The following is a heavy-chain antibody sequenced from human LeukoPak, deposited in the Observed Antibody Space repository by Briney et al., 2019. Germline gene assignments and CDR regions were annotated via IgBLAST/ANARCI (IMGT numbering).Heavy chain of an antibody. Sequence: SETLSLTCTVSGGSISSGGYYWSWIRQHPGKGLECIGYIYYSGSTYYNPSLKSRVTISVDTSKNQFSLKLSSVTAADTAVYYCARGAPYYGSGIGWFDPWGQGTLVTVSS. V-gene: IGHV4-31*03. J-gene: IGHJ5*02. D-gene: IGHD3-10*01. CDR1: GGSISSGGYY. CDR2: IYYSGST. CDR3: ARGAPYYGSGIGWFDP.